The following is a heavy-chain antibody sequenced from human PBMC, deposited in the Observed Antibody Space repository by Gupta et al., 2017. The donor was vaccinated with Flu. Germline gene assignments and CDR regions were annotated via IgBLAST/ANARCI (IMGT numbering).Heavy chain of an antibody. CDR3: AKAARRYCISDTCHFDY. D-gene: IGHD2-2*01. Sequence: EVQLLESGGGLVQPGGSLRLSCVGSAFPFSDYAMSWVSQTPGKGLEWVSSISGRGVGTDYADSVRGRFTISRDNSKNTLYLQMDSLRVEDTAVYYCAKAARRYCISDTCHFDYWGQGTLVTVSS. J-gene: IGHJ4*02. CDR2: ISGRGVGT. V-gene: IGHV3-23*01. CDR1: AFPFSDYA.